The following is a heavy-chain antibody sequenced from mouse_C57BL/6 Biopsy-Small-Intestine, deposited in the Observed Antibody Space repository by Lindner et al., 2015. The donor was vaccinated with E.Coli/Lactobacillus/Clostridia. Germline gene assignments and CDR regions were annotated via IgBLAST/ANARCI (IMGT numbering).Heavy chain of an antibody. D-gene: IGHD2-3*01. CDR1: GYTFTSYV. CDR3: ASTVYDGYYTWFAY. CDR2: INPYNDGT. J-gene: IGHJ3*01. Sequence: LQESGPELVKPGASVKMSCKASGYTFTSYVMHWVKQKPGQGLEWIGYINPYNDGTKYNEKFKGKATLTSDKSSSTAYMELSSLTSEDSAVYYCASTVYDGYYTWFAYWGQGTLVTVSA. V-gene: IGHV1-14*01.